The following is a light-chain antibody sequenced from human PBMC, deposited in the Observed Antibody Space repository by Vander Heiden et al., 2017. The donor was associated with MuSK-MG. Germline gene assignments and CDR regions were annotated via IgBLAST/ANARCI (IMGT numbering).Light chain of an antibody. Sequence: QLVLTQSPSASASRGASVKLTCTLSSGHRSYAIAWHQQQPEKGPRYLMMVHRSGSHTKGDGIPDRFSGSSSAAERYLTISSLQSEDESSEYCQTWGTGMQVFGGGTKLTVL. V-gene: IGLV4-69*01. CDR3: QTWGTGMQV. J-gene: IGLJ2*01. CDR1: SGHRSYA. CDR2: VHRSGSH.